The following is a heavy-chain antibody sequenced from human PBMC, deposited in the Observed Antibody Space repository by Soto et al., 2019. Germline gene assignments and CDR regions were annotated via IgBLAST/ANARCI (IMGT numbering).Heavy chain of an antibody. Sequence: QVQLQESGPGLVKPSETLSLTCTVSGGSISSYYWSWIRQPPGKGLEWIGYIYYSGSTNYNPSLETRVTISVDTSKSQFTLRLSSVTAADTAVYYCARRWGTTFDFWGQGTLVTVSS. V-gene: IGHV4-59*08. J-gene: IGHJ4*02. CDR2: IYYSGST. CDR3: ARRWGTTFDF. D-gene: IGHD3-16*01. CDR1: GGSISSYY.